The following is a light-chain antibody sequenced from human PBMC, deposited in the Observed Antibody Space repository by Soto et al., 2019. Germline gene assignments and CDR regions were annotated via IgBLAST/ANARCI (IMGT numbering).Light chain of an antibody. V-gene: IGKV3-20*01. CDR1: QTINNY. CDR3: QKYVDSPET. CDR2: DSS. Sequence: IVLTQSPGTLSLSPGERATLSCRASQTINNYVAWYQQKPGQAPRVLIYDSSIRATGVPDRFSGSGSGTDFTLTISRLEPEDFAVYYCQKYVDSPETFGGGTKV. J-gene: IGKJ4*01.